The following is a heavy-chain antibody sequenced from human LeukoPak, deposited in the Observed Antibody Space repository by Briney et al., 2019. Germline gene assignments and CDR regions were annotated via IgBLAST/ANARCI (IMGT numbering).Heavy chain of an antibody. J-gene: IGHJ6*02. CDR3: ARLGGNRDVDSFYNAMDV. CDR2: IYYSGST. CDR1: GGSISSFY. D-gene: IGHD1-14*01. V-gene: IGHV4-59*03. Sequence: PSETLSLTCTVSGGSISSFYWSWIRQPPGKGLEWIGDIYYSGSTNYNPSLKSRLTISVDTSKNQFSLKLSSVTAADTAVYYCARLGGNRDVDSFYNAMDVWGQGTTVTVSS.